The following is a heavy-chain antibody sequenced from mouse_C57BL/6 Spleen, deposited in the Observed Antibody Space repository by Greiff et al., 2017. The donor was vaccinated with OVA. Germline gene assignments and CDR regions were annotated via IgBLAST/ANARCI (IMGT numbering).Heavy chain of an antibody. Sequence: VQLKESGPGLVAPSQSLSITCTVSGFSLTSYGVHWVRQPPGKGLEWLVVIWSDGSTTYTSAPKAKLSISKDNSNSQVFLKMNSLQTDDKDIYYCARGAPDGYYDWFAYWGQGTLVTVSA. CDR1: GFSLTSYG. CDR2: IWSDGST. D-gene: IGHD2-3*01. CDR3: ARGAPDGYYDWFAY. V-gene: IGHV2-6*03. J-gene: IGHJ3*01.